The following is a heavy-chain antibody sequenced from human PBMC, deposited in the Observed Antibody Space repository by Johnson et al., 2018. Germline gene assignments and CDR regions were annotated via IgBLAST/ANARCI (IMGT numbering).Heavy chain of an antibody. CDR3: VRDAPFTNYYSYGMDV. CDR1: GFTFSSYD. Sequence: EVQLLESGGGLVQPGGSLRLSCAASGFTFSSYDMSWLRQAPGKGLEWVSAISGSGGQTYYADSLRGRFTISRDNAKNSRYLQMNSLRAGDTAFYYCVRDAPFTNYYSYGMDVWGQGTTVTVSS. CDR2: ISGSGGQT. V-gene: IGHV3-23*01. J-gene: IGHJ6*02.